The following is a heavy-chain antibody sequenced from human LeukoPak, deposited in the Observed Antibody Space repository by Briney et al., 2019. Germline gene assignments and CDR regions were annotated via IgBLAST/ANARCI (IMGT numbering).Heavy chain of an antibody. V-gene: IGHV3-23*01. J-gene: IGHJ4*02. CDR2: ISGSAIST. D-gene: IGHD1-26*01. CDR1: GFTFSSYA. CDR3: AKYGPQDSGSSHFDY. Sequence: GGSLRLSCAASGFTFSSYAMSWIRQAPGKGLEWVSTISGSAISTYYADSVKGRFTISRDNSRNTLYLQMNSLRAEDTAIYYCAKYGPQDSGSSHFDYWGQGALVTVSS.